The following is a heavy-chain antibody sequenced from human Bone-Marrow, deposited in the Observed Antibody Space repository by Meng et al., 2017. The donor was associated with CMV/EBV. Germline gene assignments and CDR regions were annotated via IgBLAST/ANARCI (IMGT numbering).Heavy chain of an antibody. V-gene: IGHV4-34*01. CDR1: GGSFSDNY. CDR3: ARENGGADAFDI. Sequence: SETLSLTCAVYGGSFSDNYWSWIRQPPGKGLEWIGEINRSGSTNYNPSLKSRVTISVDTSKNQFSLKLSSVTAADTAVYYCARENGGADAFDIWGQGTMVTVSS. CDR2: INRSGST. J-gene: IGHJ3*02.